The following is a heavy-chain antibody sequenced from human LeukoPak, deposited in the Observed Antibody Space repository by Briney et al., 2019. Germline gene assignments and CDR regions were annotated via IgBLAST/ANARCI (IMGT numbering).Heavy chain of an antibody. Sequence: GGSLRLSCAASGFTFSSYGMHWVRQAPGKGLEWVAAIWYDGSNKYYADSVKGRFTISRDNSKNTLYLQMNSLRAEDTAVYYCARGAITGTTGGAYYYYGMDVWGQGTTVTVSS. CDR3: ARGAITGTTGGAYYYYGMDV. D-gene: IGHD1-7*01. V-gene: IGHV3-33*01. J-gene: IGHJ6*02. CDR2: IWYDGSNK. CDR1: GFTFSSYG.